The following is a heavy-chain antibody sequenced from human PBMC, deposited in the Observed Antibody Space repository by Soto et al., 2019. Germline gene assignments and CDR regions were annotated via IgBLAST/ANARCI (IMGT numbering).Heavy chain of an antibody. CDR1: GLHFSSYA. Sequence: GGSLRLSCAASGLHFSSYAMSWVRQATEKGLEWVSAISGSGGSTYYADSVKGRFTISRDNSKNTLYLQMNSLRAEDTAVYYCAKDLPIVLRYFDWPTAFDHWGQGTRVTVSP. D-gene: IGHD3-9*01. V-gene: IGHV3-23*01. CDR3: AKDLPIVLRYFDWPTAFDH. CDR2: ISGSGGST. J-gene: IGHJ4*02.